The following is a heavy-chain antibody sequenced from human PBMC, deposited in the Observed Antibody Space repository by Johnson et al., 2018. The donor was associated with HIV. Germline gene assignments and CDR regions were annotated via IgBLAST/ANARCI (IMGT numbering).Heavy chain of an antibody. J-gene: IGHJ3*02. CDR1: GFSFDDYG. CDR2: INWNGGST. Sequence: VQLVESGGGLVKPGGSLRLSCAASGFSFDDYGMSWVRQLPGKGLEWVSGINWNGGSTNYADSVTGRSTISRDNAKNTVYRQMNSLRAEDTAVYFCARGDNAAAGDAFDIWGQGTMVTVSS. CDR3: ARGDNAAAGDAFDI. D-gene: IGHD6-13*01. V-gene: IGHV3-20*04.